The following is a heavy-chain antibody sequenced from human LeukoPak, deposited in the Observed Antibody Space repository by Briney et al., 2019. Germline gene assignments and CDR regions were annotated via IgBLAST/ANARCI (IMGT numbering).Heavy chain of an antibody. D-gene: IGHD3-9*01. V-gene: IGHV3-66*01. Sequence: GGSLRLSCAASGFTVSSNYMSWVRQAPGKGLEWVSVIYSGGSTYYADSVKVRFTISRDNSKNTLYLQMNSLRAEDTAVYYCARGLILTGYYTRDYWGQGTLVTVSS. J-gene: IGHJ4*02. CDR2: IYSGGST. CDR3: ARGLILTGYYTRDY. CDR1: GFTVSSNY.